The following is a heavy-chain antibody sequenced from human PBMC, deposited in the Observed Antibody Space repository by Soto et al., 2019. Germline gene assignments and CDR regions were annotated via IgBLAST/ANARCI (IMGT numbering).Heavy chain of an antibody. J-gene: IGHJ6*02. V-gene: IGHV3-74*01. Sequence: EVQLVESGGGLVQPGGSLRLSCAASGLSFNIYWMHWVRQVPGKGLVWLARINSDGSHTIYVDSVKGRFTISRDNAKNTVFLQMDSLRDEDTGVYYCAGGMAGLDVWGQGTXVT. CDR1: GLSFNIYW. CDR2: INSDGSHT. CDR3: AGGMAGLDV.